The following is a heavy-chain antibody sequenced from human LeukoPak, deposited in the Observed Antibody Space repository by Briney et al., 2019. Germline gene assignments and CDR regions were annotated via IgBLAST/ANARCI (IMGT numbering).Heavy chain of an antibody. D-gene: IGHD5-12*01. Sequence: GGSLRLSCAASGFTFGSYAMSWVRQAPGKGLEWVSVIYSGGSTYYADSVKGRFTISRDNSKNTLYLQMHSLRAEDTAIYYCAKDPLKDIVATGYYFDCWGQGTLVTVSS. CDR1: GFTFGSYA. V-gene: IGHV3-23*03. J-gene: IGHJ4*02. CDR3: AKDPLKDIVATGYYFDC. CDR2: IYSGGST.